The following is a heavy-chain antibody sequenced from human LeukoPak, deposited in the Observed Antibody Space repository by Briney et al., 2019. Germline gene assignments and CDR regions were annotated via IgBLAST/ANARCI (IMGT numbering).Heavy chain of an antibody. V-gene: IGHV4-39*07. Sequence: SETLSLTCTVSHDFISSSSYYWGWIRQPPGKGLEWIGEINHSGSTNYNPSLKSRVTISVDTSKNQFSLKLSSVTAADTAVYYCARSAVVGIVVVIDYYFDYWGQGTLVTVSS. D-gene: IGHD3-22*01. CDR3: ARSAVVGIVVVIDYYFDY. CDR1: HDFISSSSYY. CDR2: INHSGST. J-gene: IGHJ4*02.